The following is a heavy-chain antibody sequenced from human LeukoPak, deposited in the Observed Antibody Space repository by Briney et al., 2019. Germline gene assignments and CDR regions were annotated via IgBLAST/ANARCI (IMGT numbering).Heavy chain of an antibody. J-gene: IGHJ4*02. CDR1: GFTFSDYY. CDR2: IDTGGST. Sequence: PGGSLRLSCAASGFTFSDYYMSWVRQAPGKGLEWVSLIDTGGSTYYADSVRGRFTISRDNSKNTLYLQMNSLRAEDTAVYYCAREYLDGSGWYAYFDYWGRGTLVTVSS. D-gene: IGHD6-19*01. V-gene: IGHV3-53*01. CDR3: AREYLDGSGWYAYFDY.